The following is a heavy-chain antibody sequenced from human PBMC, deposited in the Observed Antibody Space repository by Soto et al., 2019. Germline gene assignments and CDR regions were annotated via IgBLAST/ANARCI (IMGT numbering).Heavy chain of an antibody. CDR3: ARAGYSTPYYFDY. D-gene: IGHD6-13*01. V-gene: IGHV3-30*19. J-gene: IGHJ4*02. CDR2: IWYDGSNK. Sequence: QVQLVESGGGVVQPGRSLRLSCAASGFTFSSYGMHWVRQAPGKGLEWVAVIWYDGSNKYYADSVKGRFTISRDNSKNTLYLQMNSLRAEDTAVYYCARAGYSTPYYFDYWGQGTLVTVSS. CDR1: GFTFSSYG.